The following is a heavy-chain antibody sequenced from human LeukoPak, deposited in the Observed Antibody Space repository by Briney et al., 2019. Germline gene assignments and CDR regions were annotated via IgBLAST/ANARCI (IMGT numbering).Heavy chain of an antibody. CDR2: ISYDGSNK. CDR1: GFSFSSYG. J-gene: IGHJ3*02. Sequence: PGGSLRLSCAASGFSFSSYGMHWVRQAPGKGLEWVAVISYDGSNKYYADSVKGRFTISRDKSKNTLYLQMNSLRAEDTAAYYCAKDQATTNDAFDIWGRGTVVTVSS. D-gene: IGHD4-17*01. V-gene: IGHV3-30*18. CDR3: AKDQATTNDAFDI.